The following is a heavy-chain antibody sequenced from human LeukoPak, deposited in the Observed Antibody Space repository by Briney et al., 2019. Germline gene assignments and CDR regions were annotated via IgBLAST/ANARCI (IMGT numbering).Heavy chain of an antibody. V-gene: IGHV3-30*04. D-gene: IGHD6-13*01. J-gene: IGHJ5*02. Sequence: GGSLRLSCAASGFTFSSYAMHWVRQAPGKGLEWVAVISYDGSNKYYADSVKGRFTISKDNSKNTLYLQMNSLRAEDTAVYYCARGSSSWSNWFDPWGQGTLVTVSS. CDR1: GFTFSSYA. CDR2: ISYDGSNK. CDR3: ARGSSSWSNWFDP.